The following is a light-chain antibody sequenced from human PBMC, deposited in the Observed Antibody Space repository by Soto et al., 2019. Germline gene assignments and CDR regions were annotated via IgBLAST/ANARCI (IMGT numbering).Light chain of an antibody. CDR3: QQYGSSPRT. V-gene: IGKV3-20*01. Sequence: ELVLTQSPGTQSWSPGEKATLSSRSSQSISSSYLAWYQQKPGQAPRLLIYGASTRATGVPARFSGSGSGIEFTLTISSLQSEDSAVYYCQQYGSSPRTLGQGTKVDIK. CDR2: GAS. J-gene: IGKJ1*01. CDR1: QSISSSY.